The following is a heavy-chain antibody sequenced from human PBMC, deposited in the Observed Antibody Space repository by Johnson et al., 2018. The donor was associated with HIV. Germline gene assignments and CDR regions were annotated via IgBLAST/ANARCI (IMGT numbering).Heavy chain of an antibody. CDR2: INWNGGST. CDR1: EFTFSNYA. CDR3: ARRDSGSLSFDL. Sequence: EVQLVESGGGVVQPGRSLRIYCAVSEFTFSNYAMHWVRLAPGKGLEWVSGINWNGGSTGYADSVKGRFTISRDNARNSLYLQVNSLRAEDTALYYCARRDSGSLSFDLWGQGTMVTVSS. V-gene: IGHV3-20*04. D-gene: IGHD1-26*01. J-gene: IGHJ3*01.